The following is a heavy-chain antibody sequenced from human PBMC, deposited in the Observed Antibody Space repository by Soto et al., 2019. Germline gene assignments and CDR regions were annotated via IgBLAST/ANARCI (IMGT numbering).Heavy chain of an antibody. CDR3: ARDRPRGVVPAAMDV. J-gene: IGHJ6*04. CDR1: GFTFSSYS. CDR2: ISSNSSYI. V-gene: IGHV3-21*01. Sequence: GGSLRLSCAASGFTFSSYSMNWVRQAPGKGLEWVSSISSNSSYIYYADSVKGRFTISRDNAKNSLYLQMNSLRAEDTAVYYCARDRPRGVVPAAMDVWGKGTTVTVSS. D-gene: IGHD2-2*01.